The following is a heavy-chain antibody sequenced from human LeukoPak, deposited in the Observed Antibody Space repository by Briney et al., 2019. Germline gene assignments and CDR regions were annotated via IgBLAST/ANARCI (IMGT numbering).Heavy chain of an antibody. D-gene: IGHD3-22*01. CDR3: ATVPYYYDSSGYYY. V-gene: IGHV1-24*01. Sequence: GASVKVSCKVSGYTLTELSMHWVRQAPGKGLEWMGGFDPEDGETIYAQKFQGRVTMTEDTSTDTAYMELSSLKSEDPAVYYCATVPYYYDSSGYYYWGQGTLVTVSS. CDR1: GYTLTELS. CDR2: FDPEDGET. J-gene: IGHJ4*02.